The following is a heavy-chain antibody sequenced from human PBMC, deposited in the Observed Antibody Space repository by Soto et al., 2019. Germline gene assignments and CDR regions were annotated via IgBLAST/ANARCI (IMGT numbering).Heavy chain of an antibody. CDR3: ARDVYCSSTSCYYYYYGMDV. D-gene: IGHD2-2*01. CDR2: ISYDGSNK. J-gene: IGHJ6*02. V-gene: IGHV3-30-3*01. Sequence: HPGGSLRLSCAASGFTFSSYAMHWVRQAPGKGLEWVAVISYDGSNKYYADSVKGRFTISRDNSKNTLYLQMNSLRAEDTAVYYCARDVYCSSTSCYYYYYGMDVWGQGTTVTVSS. CDR1: GFTFSSYA.